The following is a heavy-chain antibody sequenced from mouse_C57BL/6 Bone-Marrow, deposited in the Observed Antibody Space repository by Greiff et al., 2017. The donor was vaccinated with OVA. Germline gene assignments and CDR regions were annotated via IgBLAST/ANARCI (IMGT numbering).Heavy chain of an antibody. CDR1: GYTFTSYG. J-gene: IGHJ4*01. V-gene: IGHV1-81*01. CDR2: IYPRSGNT. Sequence: QVQLKQSGAELARPGASVKLSCKASGYTFTSYGISWVKQRTGQGLEWIGEIYPRSGNTYYNEKFKGKATLPADKSSSTAYMELRSLTSEDSAVYCCARDDYDVGYAMDYWGQGTSVTVSS. CDR3: ARDDYDVGYAMDY. D-gene: IGHD2-4*01.